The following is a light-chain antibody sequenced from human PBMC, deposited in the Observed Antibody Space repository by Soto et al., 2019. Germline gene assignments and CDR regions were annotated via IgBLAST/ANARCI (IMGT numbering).Light chain of an antibody. Sequence: ESLFTQYPSTLSLSPGERATLFCKASQTLSIGSLAWYQQKPGQAPRLLIYAAFTRHTGISDRFSGSVSGTEFALTISSLQSEDFAVYYCQQYNNWPRTFGQGTKVDIK. CDR3: QQYNNWPRT. V-gene: IGKV3D-15*01. CDR2: AAF. J-gene: IGKJ1*01. CDR1: QTLSIGS.